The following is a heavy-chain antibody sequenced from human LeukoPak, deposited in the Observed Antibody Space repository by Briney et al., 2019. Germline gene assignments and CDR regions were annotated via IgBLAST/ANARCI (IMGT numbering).Heavy chain of an antibody. J-gene: IGHJ6*03. CDR2: IIPIFGTA. D-gene: IGHD6-13*01. V-gene: IGHV1-69*06. CDR1: GGTFSSYA. Sequence: ASVKVSCKASGGTFSSYAISWVRQAPGQGLEWMGGIIPIFGTANYAQKFQGRVTITADKSTSTAYMELSSLRSEDTAVYYCARGRYSSSWYSYYYYMDVWGKGTTVTISS. CDR3: ARGRYSSSWYSYYYYMDV.